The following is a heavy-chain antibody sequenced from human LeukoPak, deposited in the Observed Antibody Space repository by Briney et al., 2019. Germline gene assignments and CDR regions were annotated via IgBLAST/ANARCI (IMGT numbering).Heavy chain of an antibody. CDR3: AKGKDDYSNYRYYYGMDV. CDR2: ISAYNGNT. Sequence: GASVKVSCKASGYTFTSYGISWVRQAPGQGLEWMGWISAYNGNTNYAQKLQGRVTMTTDTSTSTAYMELRSLRSDDTAVYYCAKGKDDYSNYRYYYGMDVWGQGTTVTVSS. V-gene: IGHV1-18*01. CDR1: GYTFTSYG. J-gene: IGHJ6*02. D-gene: IGHD4-11*01.